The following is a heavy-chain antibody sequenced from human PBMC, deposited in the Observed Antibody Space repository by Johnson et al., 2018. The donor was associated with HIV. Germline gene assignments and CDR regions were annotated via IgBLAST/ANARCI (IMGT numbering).Heavy chain of an antibody. Sequence: QVQLVESGGGVVQPGRSLRLSCAASEFTFSSYAMHWVRPAPGKGLEWVAVILYDGSNKYYADSVKGRFTISRDNSKNTLYLQMNSLRAEDTAVYYCVRDRDGQQWRSAFDIWGQGTMVTVSS. CDR3: VRDRDGQQWRSAFDI. CDR1: EFTFSSYA. D-gene: IGHD6-19*01. CDR2: ILYDGSNK. V-gene: IGHV3-30*14. J-gene: IGHJ3*02.